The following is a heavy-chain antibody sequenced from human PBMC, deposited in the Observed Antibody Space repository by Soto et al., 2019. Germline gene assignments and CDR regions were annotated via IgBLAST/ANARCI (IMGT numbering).Heavy chain of an antibody. CDR2: INPSGGST. CDR1: GYTFTSYY. Sequence: ASVKVSCKASGYTFTSYYMHWVRQAPGQGLERMGIINPSGGSTSYAQKFQGRVTMTRDTSTSTVYMELSSLRSEDTAVYYCARDGAVAATNDAFAIWGQGTMVTVSS. J-gene: IGHJ3*02. D-gene: IGHD2-15*01. CDR3: ARDGAVAATNDAFAI. V-gene: IGHV1-46*03.